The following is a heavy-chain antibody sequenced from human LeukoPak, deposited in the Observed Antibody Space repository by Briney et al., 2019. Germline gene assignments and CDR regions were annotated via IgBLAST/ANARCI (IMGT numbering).Heavy chain of an antibody. D-gene: IGHD3-3*01. Sequence: PGGSLRLSCAASGFTFSSYAMHWVRQAPGKRLEWVAVISYDGSNKYYADSVKGRFTISRDNSKNTLYLQMNSLRAEDTAVYYCARSGSYYDFWSGYYKGKYTDYWGQGTLVTVSS. CDR1: GFTFSSYA. CDR2: ISYDGSNK. J-gene: IGHJ4*02. CDR3: ARSGSYYDFWSGYYKGKYTDY. V-gene: IGHV3-30*04.